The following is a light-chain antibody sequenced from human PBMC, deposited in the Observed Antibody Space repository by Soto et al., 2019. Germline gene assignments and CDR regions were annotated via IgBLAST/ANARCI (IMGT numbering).Light chain of an antibody. V-gene: IGKV1-39*01. Sequence: DIQMTQSPSSLSASVGDRVTITCRASQSISSYLNWYQQKPGKAPKLLIYGASSLQSGVPSRFSGSGSGTDFTLTIISLQPEDFATYYCQQSYSTPRTFGQGTKVEIK. J-gene: IGKJ1*01. CDR2: GAS. CDR3: QQSYSTPRT. CDR1: QSISSY.